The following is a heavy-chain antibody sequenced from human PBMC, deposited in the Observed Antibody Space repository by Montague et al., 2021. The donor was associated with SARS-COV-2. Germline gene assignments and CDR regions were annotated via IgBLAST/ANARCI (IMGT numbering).Heavy chain of an antibody. V-gene: IGHV4-31*03. CDR1: GGSISSGGYY. J-gene: IGHJ2*01. Sequence: TLSLTCTVSGGSISSGGYYWSWIRQPPGEGLEWIGYIYYSGSTYYNPSLKSRVTISVDTSKNQFSLKMSSVTAADTAVYYCARSPEPMIILIITSLNWYFDLWGRGTLVTVSS. D-gene: IGHD3-22*01. CDR3: ARSPEPMIILIITSLNWYFDL. CDR2: IYYSGST.